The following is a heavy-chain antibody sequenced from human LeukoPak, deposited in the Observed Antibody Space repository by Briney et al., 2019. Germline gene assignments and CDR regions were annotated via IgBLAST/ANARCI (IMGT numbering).Heavy chain of an antibody. V-gene: IGHV4-59*12. CDR2: IYYSGST. J-gene: IGHJ4*02. D-gene: IGHD6-13*01. CDR1: GGSISSYY. Sequence: SETLSLTCTVSGGSISSYYWSWIRQPPGKGLEWIGYIYYSGSTNYNPSLKSRVTISVDTSKNQFSLKLSSVTAADTAVYYCARRTKGKYSSSWYPFDYWGQGTLVTVSS. CDR3: ARRTKGKYSSSWYPFDY.